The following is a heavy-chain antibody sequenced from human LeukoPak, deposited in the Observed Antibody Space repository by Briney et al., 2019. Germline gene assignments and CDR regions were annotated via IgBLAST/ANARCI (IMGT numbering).Heavy chain of an antibody. J-gene: IGHJ3*02. CDR3: AREKPVLMVYAQGGAFDI. V-gene: IGHV3-30*02. Sequence: GGSLRLSCAASGSTFSSYGMHWVRQAPGKGLEWVAFIRYDGSNKYCADSVKGRFTISRDNSKNTLYLQMNSLRAEDTAVYYCAREKPVLMVYAQGGAFDIWGQGTMVTVSS. CDR1: GSTFSSYG. CDR2: IRYDGSNK. D-gene: IGHD2-8*01.